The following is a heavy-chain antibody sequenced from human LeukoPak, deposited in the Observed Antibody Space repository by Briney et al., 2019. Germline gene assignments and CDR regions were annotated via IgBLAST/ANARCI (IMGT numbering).Heavy chain of an antibody. CDR2: IYSGGST. CDR1: GFTFSSYA. Sequence: GGSLRLSCAASGFTFSSYAMSWVRQAPGKGLEWVSVIYSGGSTYYADSVKGRFTISRDNSKNTLYLQMNSLRAEDTAVYYCARAFSGSSSWYQPLGYWGQGTLVTVSS. CDR3: ARAFSGSSSWYQPLGY. J-gene: IGHJ4*02. V-gene: IGHV3-53*01. D-gene: IGHD6-13*01.